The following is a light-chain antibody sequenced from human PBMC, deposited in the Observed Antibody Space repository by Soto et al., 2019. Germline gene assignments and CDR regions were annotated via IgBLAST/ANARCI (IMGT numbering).Light chain of an antibody. Sequence: EIVLTQSPGTLSLSPGERATLSCRASQSVGSNFLAWYQQTSGQAPRLLISGASSRATGVPDRFSRSGSGTDFTLTISRLEPEDFAVYYCQQYGTSPPTFGQGTKLEIK. CDR1: QSVGSNF. V-gene: IGKV3-20*01. CDR2: GAS. CDR3: QQYGTSPPT. J-gene: IGKJ2*01.